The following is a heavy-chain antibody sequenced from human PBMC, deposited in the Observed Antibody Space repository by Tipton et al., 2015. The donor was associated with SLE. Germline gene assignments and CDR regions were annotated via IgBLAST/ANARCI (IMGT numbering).Heavy chain of an antibody. V-gene: IGHV4-59*08. CDR1: GGSISSHY. Sequence: TLSLTCTVSGGSISSHYWSWIRQPPGKGLEWIGYIYYIGSTKYNPSLKSRVTISVDRSKNQLSLKLSSVTAADTSVYYCARFPGFWSGSSFDYWGQGTLVTVSS. J-gene: IGHJ4*02. D-gene: IGHD3-3*01. CDR3: ARFPGFWSGSSFDY. CDR2: IYYIGST.